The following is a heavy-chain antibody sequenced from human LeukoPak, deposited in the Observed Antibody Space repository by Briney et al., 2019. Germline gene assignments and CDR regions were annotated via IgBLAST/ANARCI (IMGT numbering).Heavy chain of an antibody. J-gene: IGHJ4*02. CDR3: ACIGVLAAPTYYFDY. Sequence: SETLSLTCTVSGGSISSGDYYWSWLRQPPGKGLEWIGYIYYSGSTYYNPSLKSRVTISVDTSKNQFSLKLSSVTAADTAVYYCACIGVLAAPTYYFDYWGQGTLVTVSS. CDR2: IYYSGST. CDR1: GGSISSGDYY. D-gene: IGHD2-2*01. V-gene: IGHV4-30-4*08.